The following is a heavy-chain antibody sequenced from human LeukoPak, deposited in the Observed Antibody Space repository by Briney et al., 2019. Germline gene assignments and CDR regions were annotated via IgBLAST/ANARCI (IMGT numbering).Heavy chain of an antibody. CDR1: GFTINNFA. V-gene: IGHV3-23*01. J-gene: IGHJ4*02. D-gene: IGHD3-22*01. CDR2: LSDTGTAA. Sequence: PGVSLRLSCATSGFTINNFAMSWVRQAPGKGLEWVSSLSDTGTAAYYTDSVKGRFTISRDNSKNTLYLQMNSLRAEDTAVYYCARGSYDSSGYYGHWGQGTLVTVSS. CDR3: ARGSYDSSGYYGH.